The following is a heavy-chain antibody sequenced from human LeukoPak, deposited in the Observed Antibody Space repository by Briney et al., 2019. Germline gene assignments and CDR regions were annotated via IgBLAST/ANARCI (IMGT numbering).Heavy chain of an antibody. J-gene: IGHJ6*03. V-gene: IGHV4-38-2*01. CDR1: GYFISNSYY. CDR2: IFQSGST. Sequence: KPSETLSLNCGVSGYFISNSYYRGWIRQPPGEGLGWIGNIFQSGSTFYNPSLKSRVTISVDTSKNQFTLKLSSVTAADTAVYYCARHGSAGHYYYYMDVWGKGTTVTVSS. D-gene: IGHD5-24*01. CDR3: ARHGSAGHYYYYMDV.